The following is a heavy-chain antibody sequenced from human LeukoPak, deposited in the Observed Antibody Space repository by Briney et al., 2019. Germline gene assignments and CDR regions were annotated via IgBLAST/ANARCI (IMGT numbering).Heavy chain of an antibody. CDR1: GGSISSGGYY. CDR3: AREVSGWTSGGYYMDV. V-gene: IGHV4-30-2*01. J-gene: IGHJ6*03. Sequence: SSQTLSLTCTVSGGSISSGGYYWSWIRQPPGKGLEWIGYIYHSGSTYYNPSLKSRVTISVDRSKNQFSLKLSSVTAADTAVYYCAREVSGWTSGGYYMDVWGKGTTVTVSS. CDR2: IYHSGST. D-gene: IGHD6-19*01.